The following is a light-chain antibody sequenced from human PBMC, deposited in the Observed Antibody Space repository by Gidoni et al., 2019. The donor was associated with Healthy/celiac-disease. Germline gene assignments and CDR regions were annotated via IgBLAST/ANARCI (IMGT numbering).Light chain of an antibody. V-gene: IGKV4-1*01. CDR2: WAS. J-gene: IGKJ2*01. CDR3: QQYYSTPYT. CDR1: QGVLYSSNNKNY. Sequence: DIVMTPSPYSLAVSLGERATINCKSSQGVLYSSNNKNYLSWYQQKQGHPPKLLIYWASTRESGVPDRFSGSGSGTDFTLTISSMQAEDVAVYYCQQYYSTPYTFXXXTKLEIK.